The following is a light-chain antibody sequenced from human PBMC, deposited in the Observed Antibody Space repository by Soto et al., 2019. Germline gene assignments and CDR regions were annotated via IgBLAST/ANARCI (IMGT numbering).Light chain of an antibody. Sequence: QSVLTQPPSASGTPGQRVTISCSGSSSNIGSNYVYWYQQLPGTAPKLLIYRNNQRPSGVPDRFSGSKSGTSASLAISGLRSEDEADYYCAAWDDSLSGILFGTGTKVTVL. CDR3: AAWDDSLSGIL. V-gene: IGLV1-47*01. CDR1: SSNIGSNY. CDR2: RNN. J-gene: IGLJ1*01.